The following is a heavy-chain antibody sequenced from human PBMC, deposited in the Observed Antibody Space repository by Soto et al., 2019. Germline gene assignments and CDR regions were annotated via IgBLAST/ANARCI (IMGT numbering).Heavy chain of an antibody. V-gene: IGHV4-59*01. J-gene: IGHJ3*02. CDR2: IYYSGST. Sequence: SETLSLTCTVSGGSISSYYWSWIRQPPGKGLEWIGYIYYSGSTNYSPSLKSRVTISVDTSKNQFSLKLSSVTAADTAVYYCAREGNGAFDIWGQGTMVTVSS. D-gene: IGHD4-4*01. CDR1: GGSISSYY. CDR3: AREGNGAFDI.